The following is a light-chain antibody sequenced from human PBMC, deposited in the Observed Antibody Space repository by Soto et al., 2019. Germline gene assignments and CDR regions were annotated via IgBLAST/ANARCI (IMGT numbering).Light chain of an antibody. CDR1: QSVSNN. Sequence: ILMTQSPATLSVSPGERATLSCRASQSVSNNLAWYQQKPGQAPRLLIYDASTRATGIPARFSGSGSGTEFTHTISGLQSEDSAVYYCQQYNNWPPWTLGQETKVEIK. CDR3: QQYNNWPPWT. J-gene: IGKJ1*01. CDR2: DAS. V-gene: IGKV3-15*01.